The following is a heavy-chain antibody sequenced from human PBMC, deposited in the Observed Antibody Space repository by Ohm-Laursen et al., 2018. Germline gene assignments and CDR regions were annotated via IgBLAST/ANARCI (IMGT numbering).Heavy chain of an antibody. CDR1: GFTFSSYS. CDR3: ARGLYSYGSSGYPAL. V-gene: IGHV3-48*01. CDR2: ISSSGSSI. J-gene: IGHJ4*02. Sequence: SLRLSCAASGFTFSSYSMNWVRQAPGKGLEWVSYISSSGSSIYYADSVKGRFTISRDNSQNTLYLQMNSLRAEDTAVYYCARGLYSYGSSGYPALWGQGTLVTVSS. D-gene: IGHD3-22*01.